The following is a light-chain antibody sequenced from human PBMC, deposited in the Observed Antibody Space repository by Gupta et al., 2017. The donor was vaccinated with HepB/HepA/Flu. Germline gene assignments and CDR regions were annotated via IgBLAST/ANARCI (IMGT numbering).Light chain of an antibody. V-gene: IGKV1-5*03. CDR1: QNVDNR. Sequence: DIQMTQSPSTLSASVGDRVTITCRASQNVDNRLAWYQQRPGKALNLLIYQASNLESGVPSRFSGSGSGTDFALTSSSLQPDDFAAYYCQQYKSSPTFSPGTKVEIK. J-gene: IGKJ1*01. CDR2: QAS. CDR3: QQYKSSPT.